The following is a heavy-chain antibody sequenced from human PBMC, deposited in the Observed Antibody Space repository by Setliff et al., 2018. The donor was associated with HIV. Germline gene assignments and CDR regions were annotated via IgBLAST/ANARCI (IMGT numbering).Heavy chain of an antibody. Sequence: SETLSLTCVVYGGSFSDYYWTWIRQPPEKGLEWIGKINYSGSTDYNSSLRSRVTISVDTSKNQISLKLTPVTAADTAVYYCARHRPWEVDVFDIWGQGTMVTVSS. D-gene: IGHD1-26*01. CDR2: INYSGST. CDR3: ARHRPWEVDVFDI. V-gene: IGHV4-34*01. J-gene: IGHJ3*02. CDR1: GGSFSDYY.